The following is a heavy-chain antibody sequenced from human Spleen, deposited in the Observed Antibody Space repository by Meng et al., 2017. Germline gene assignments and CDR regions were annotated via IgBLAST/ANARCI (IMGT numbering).Heavy chain of an antibody. D-gene: IGHD4-11*01. CDR3: ARGPTTMAHDFDY. J-gene: IGHJ4*02. CDR2: IHHSGST. Sequence: QLQLQLVGAGLLKPAGTLSLTSVVSGGSFSDYYWSWIRQPPGKELEWIGEIHHSGSTNYNPSLESRATISVDTSQNNLSLKLSSVTAADSAVYYCARGPTTMAHDFDYWGQGTLVTVSS. V-gene: IGHV4-34*01. CDR1: GGSFSDYY.